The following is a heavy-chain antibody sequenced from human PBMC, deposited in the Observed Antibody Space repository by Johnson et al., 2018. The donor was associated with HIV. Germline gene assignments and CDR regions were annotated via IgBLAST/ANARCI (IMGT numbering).Heavy chain of an antibody. J-gene: IGHJ3*02. Sequence: VESGGGVVQPGGSLRLSCAASGFTFSSYAMHWVRQAPGKGLEWVAVISYDGSNKYYADSVKGRFTIPRDNSKNTLYLQMNSLRADDTAVYYCAKDSATDPFDIWGQGTMVTVSS. D-gene: IGHD6-25*01. V-gene: IGHV3-30-3*02. CDR3: AKDSATDPFDI. CDR2: ISYDGSNK. CDR1: GFTFSSYA.